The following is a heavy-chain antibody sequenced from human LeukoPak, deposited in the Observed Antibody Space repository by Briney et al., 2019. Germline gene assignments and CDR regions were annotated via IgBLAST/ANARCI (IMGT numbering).Heavy chain of an antibody. J-gene: IGHJ4*02. D-gene: IGHD6-19*01. CDR3: STGPYSRGWVGGDYFHH. V-gene: IGHV3-23*01. CDR2: VGAGGGAP. CDR1: GFTFSNYA. Sequence: PGGSLRLSCAASGFTFSNYAMSWVRQAPGKGLEWVSSVGAGGGAPYYSDSVKGRFAVSRDNSKDTLYLRMKSLRGEDTAIYYCSTGPYSRGWVGGDYFHHWGRRPPVTVSS.